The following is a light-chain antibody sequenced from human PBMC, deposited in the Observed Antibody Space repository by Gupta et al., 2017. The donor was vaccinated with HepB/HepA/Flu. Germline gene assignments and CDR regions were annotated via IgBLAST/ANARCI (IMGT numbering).Light chain of an antibody. CDR1: QGISAY. CDR3: QKYDSFPVT. V-gene: IGKV1-27*01. J-gene: IGKJ3*01. Sequence: MQLTLTPSSLSASVGDRVTITCRASQGISAYLAWFQQKPGRVPKVLIYAASSLQTGVPSRFSGSGSGTDFTLTISSLQPEDFATYFCQKYDSFPVTFGPGTKVEIK. CDR2: AAS.